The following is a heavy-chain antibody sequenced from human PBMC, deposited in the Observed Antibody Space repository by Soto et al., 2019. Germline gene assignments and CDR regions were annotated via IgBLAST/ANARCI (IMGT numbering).Heavy chain of an antibody. CDR3: TKGGSSCWCDH. Sequence: GGCLRLSCAASGFTFRNYAMSWVRQAPGKGLEWVSAISGSGVNSTFYGDYVKGRFTISRNNSKNTLYLQMNSLGAEDTVVYYCTKGGSSCWCDHWGRG. J-gene: IGHJ5*02. V-gene: IGHV3-23*01. CDR2: ISGSGVNST. CDR1: GFTFRNYA. D-gene: IGHD2-15*01.